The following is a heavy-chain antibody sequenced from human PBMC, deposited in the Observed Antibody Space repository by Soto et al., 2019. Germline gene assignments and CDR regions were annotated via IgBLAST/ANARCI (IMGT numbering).Heavy chain of an antibody. CDR3: ARVVPGAEAWFGP. Sequence: ASVKVSCKTSGYTFSNYGITWVRQAPGQPLEWLGWISLYSDGTNYAQKFQGRVSMTTDTFTTTAYMELRSLRSDDTAVYYCARVVPGAEAWFGPWGQGTLVTVS. CDR2: ISLYSDGT. V-gene: IGHV1-18*01. J-gene: IGHJ5*02. CDR1: GYTFSNYG. D-gene: IGHD2-2*01.